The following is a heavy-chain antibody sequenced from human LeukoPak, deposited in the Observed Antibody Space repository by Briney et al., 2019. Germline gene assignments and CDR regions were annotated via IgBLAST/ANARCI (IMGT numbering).Heavy chain of an antibody. D-gene: IGHD3-22*01. J-gene: IGHJ4*02. CDR2: IKQDGSEK. Sequence: GGSLRLSCAASGFTFSSYWMSWVRQAPGKGLEWVANIKQDGSEKYYVDSVKGRFTISRDNAKNSLYLQMNSLRAEDTAVYYCARDPIYYYDSSGYPIDHWGQGTLVTVSS. CDR3: ARDPIYYYDSSGYPIDH. CDR1: GFTFSSYW. V-gene: IGHV3-7*01.